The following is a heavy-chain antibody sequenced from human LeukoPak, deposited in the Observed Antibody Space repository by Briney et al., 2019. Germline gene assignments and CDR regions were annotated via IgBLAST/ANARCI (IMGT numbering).Heavy chain of an antibody. Sequence: ASVKVSCKASGGTFSSYAISWVRQAPGQGLEWMGWINPNSGGTNYAQKFQGRVTMTRDTSISTAYMELSRLRSDDTAVYYCARDYGVATIGYWWGQGTLVTVSS. CDR3: ARDYGVATIGYW. J-gene: IGHJ4*02. CDR1: GGTFSSYA. V-gene: IGHV1-2*02. CDR2: INPNSGGT. D-gene: IGHD5-12*01.